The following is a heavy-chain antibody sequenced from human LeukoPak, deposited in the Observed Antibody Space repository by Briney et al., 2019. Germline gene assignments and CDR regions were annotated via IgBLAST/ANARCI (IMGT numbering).Heavy chain of an antibody. V-gene: IGHV4-34*01. Sequence: SETLSLTCAVYGGSFSGYYWSWIRQPPGKGLEWIGEINHSGSTNYNPSLKSRVTISVDTSKNQFSLKLSSVTAADTAVYYCARGRARRTYTIFGLGWFDPWGQGTLVTLSS. CDR1: GGSFSGYY. D-gene: IGHD3-3*01. CDR3: ARGRARRTYTIFGLGWFDP. J-gene: IGHJ5*02. CDR2: INHSGST.